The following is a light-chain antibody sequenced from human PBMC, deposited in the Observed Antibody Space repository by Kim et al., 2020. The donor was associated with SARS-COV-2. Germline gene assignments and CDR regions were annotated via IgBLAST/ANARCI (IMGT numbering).Light chain of an antibody. CDR3: QQSYSTPPT. J-gene: IGKJ2*01. V-gene: IGKV1-39*01. CDR2: AAS. CDR1: QSISSF. Sequence: SASVGDRVTITCRASQSISSFLNWYQQKPGKAPNLLIYAASSLQSGVPSRFSGSGSGTDFTVTINSLQPEDSATYYCQQSYSTPPTFGQGTKLEI.